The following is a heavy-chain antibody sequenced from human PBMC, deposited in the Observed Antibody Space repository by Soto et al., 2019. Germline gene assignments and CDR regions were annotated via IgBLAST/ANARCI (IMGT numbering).Heavy chain of an antibody. CDR3: ARDPSSGSYSAFDI. Sequence: GGSLRLSCAASGFTFSSYAMHWVRQAPGKGLEWVAVISYDGSNKYYADSVKGRFTISRDNSKNTLYLQMNSLRAEDTAVYYCARDPSSGSYSAFDIWGQGTMVTVSS. CDR1: GFTFSSYA. CDR2: ISYDGSNK. J-gene: IGHJ3*02. V-gene: IGHV3-30-3*01. D-gene: IGHD1-26*01.